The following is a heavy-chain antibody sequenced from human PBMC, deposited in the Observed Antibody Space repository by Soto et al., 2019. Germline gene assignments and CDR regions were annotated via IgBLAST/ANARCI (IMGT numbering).Heavy chain of an antibody. Sequence: PSETLSLTCAVNGGSFSGYSWTWIRQAPGKGLDWIGEINYTGTTNYSPSLKSRVTLSVDTSKNQFSLELRSVSAADTAVYYCAREGGSGWYYYDYWGQGTPVTVSS. CDR2: INYTGTT. CDR1: GGSFSGYS. J-gene: IGHJ4*02. D-gene: IGHD6-19*01. V-gene: IGHV4-34*01. CDR3: AREGGSGWYYYDY.